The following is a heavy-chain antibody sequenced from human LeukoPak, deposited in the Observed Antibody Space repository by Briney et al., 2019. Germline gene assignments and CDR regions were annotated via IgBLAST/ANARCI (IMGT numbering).Heavy chain of an antibody. V-gene: IGHV3-15*01. CDR2: IKSKTDGGTT. CDR3: TTLITYYYGSGRDY. J-gene: IGHJ4*02. CDR1: GFTFSNAW. Sequence: GGSLRLSCAASGFTFSNAWMSWVRHAPGKGLEWVGRIKSKTDGGTTDYAAPVKGRFTISRDDSKNTLYLQMNSLKTEDTAVYYCTTLITYYYGSGRDYWGQGTLVTVSS. D-gene: IGHD3-10*01.